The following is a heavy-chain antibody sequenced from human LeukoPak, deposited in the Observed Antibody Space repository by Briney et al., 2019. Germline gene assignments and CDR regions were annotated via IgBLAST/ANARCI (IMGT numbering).Heavy chain of an antibody. Sequence: GGSLRLSCIASGFTFSTYAMNWVRQAPGKGLEWVSGISGSGSSTYYAGSVKGRFTISRDNSKNTLYLQMNSLRAEDTAVYYCAKDRRYQLLYWFDPWGQGTLVTVSS. J-gene: IGHJ5*02. CDR3: AKDRRYQLLYWFDP. V-gene: IGHV3-23*01. D-gene: IGHD2-2*01. CDR2: ISGSGSST. CDR1: GFTFSTYA.